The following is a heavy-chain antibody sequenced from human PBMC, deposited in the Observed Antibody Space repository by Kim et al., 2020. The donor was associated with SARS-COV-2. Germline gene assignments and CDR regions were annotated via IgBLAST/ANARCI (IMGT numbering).Heavy chain of an antibody. CDR3: ARDRGYCTGGVCWGPLDY. D-gene: IGHD2-8*02. V-gene: IGHV3-33*01. J-gene: IGHJ4*02. CDR1: GFTFSSYG. CDR2: IWYDGSNK. Sequence: GGSLRLSCAASGFTFSSYGMHWVRQAPGKGLEWVAVIWYDGSNKYYADSVKGRFTISRDNSKNTLYLQMNSLRAEDTAVYYCARDRGYCTGGVCWGPLDYSGQGALVAVYS.